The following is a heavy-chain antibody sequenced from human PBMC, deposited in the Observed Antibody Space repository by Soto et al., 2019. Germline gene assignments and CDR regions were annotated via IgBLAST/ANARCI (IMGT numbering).Heavy chain of an antibody. CDR3: ATLWFGEGNY. V-gene: IGHV4-39*01. D-gene: IGHD3-10*01. J-gene: IGHJ4*02. Sequence: QLQLQESGPGLVKPSETLSLTCTVSGGSISSSSYYWGWIRQPPGKGLEWIGRIYYSGSTYYNPSPKSRVTISLDTSKNQFSLKLSSVTAADTAVYYCATLWFGEGNYWGQGTLVTVSS. CDR2: IYYSGST. CDR1: GGSISSSSYY.